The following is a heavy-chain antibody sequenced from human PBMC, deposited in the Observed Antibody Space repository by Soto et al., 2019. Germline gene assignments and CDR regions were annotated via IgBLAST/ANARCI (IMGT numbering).Heavy chain of an antibody. CDR2: IYNGGST. V-gene: IGHV4-30-4*08. J-gene: IGHJ4*02. CDR3: ARAPVGLDTISYFDY. CDR1: GGSISSSDYY. Sequence: SETLSLTCTVSGGSISSSDYYWSWIRQPPGKGLEWIGYIYNGGSTYYRPSLESRMHMSLDATRNHYSLRLTSVTAADTAVYFCARAPVGLDTISYFDYWGQGKLVTVSS. D-gene: IGHD3-3*01.